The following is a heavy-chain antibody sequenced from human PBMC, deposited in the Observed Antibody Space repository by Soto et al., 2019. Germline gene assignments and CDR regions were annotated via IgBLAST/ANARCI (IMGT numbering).Heavy chain of an antibody. CDR2: INDSGST. V-gene: IGHV4-39*01. D-gene: IGHD4-4*01. CDR3: ARHGPYRGLEWDWFDP. CDR1: GGSISRSSYY. Sequence: QLQLQESGPGLVKPSETLSLTCTVSGGSISRSSYYWGWIRQPPGKGLEGIGSINDSGSTYYNPSLKSRVIISVDTSKNQFSLNLGSVTAADTAMYYCARHGPYRGLEWDWFDPWGQGTLVTVSS. J-gene: IGHJ5*02.